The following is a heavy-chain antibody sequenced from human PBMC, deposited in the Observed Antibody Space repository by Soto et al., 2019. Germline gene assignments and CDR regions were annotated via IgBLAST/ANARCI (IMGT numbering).Heavy chain of an antibody. CDR1: VGSMSEYF. J-gene: IGHJ4*02. CDR2: IYYLGST. Sequence: ASETLSLTCSVSVGSMSEYFWSWIRQSPGKGLEWIGYIYYLGSTDYNPSLKSRVTISVDTSKRQFSLRLTSVTAADTAVYYCARDGYDGSGSPYPAYWGPGTQVTVSS. CDR3: ARDGYDGSGSPYPAY. D-gene: IGHD3-10*01. V-gene: IGHV4-59*01.